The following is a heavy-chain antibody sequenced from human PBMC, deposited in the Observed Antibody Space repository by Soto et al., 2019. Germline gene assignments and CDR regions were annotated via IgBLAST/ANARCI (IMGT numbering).Heavy chain of an antibody. Sequence: PSETLSLTCAVSGGSISSSNWWSWVRQPPGKGLEWIGEIYHSGSTNYNPSLKGRVTISVDKSKNQFSLKLSSVTAADTAVYYCARVAAAGTYFDYWGQGTLVTVSS. D-gene: IGHD6-13*01. CDR1: GGSISSSNW. J-gene: IGHJ4*02. CDR2: IYHSGST. CDR3: ARVAAAGTYFDY. V-gene: IGHV4-4*02.